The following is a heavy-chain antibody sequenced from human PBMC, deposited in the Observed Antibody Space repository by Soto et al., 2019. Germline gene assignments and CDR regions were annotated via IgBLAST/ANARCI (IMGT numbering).Heavy chain of an antibody. CDR2: INAGNGNT. D-gene: IGHD3-9*01. V-gene: IGHV1-3*01. CDR3: ARCRYFDWLSPAFSYLDY. CDR1: GYTFTSYA. Sequence: ASVKVSCKASGYTFTSYAMHWVRQAPGQRLEWMGWINAGNGNTKYSQKFQGRVTITRDTSASTAYMELSSLRSEDTAVYYFARCRYFDWLSPAFSYLDYWGQGTLVTVSS. J-gene: IGHJ4*02.